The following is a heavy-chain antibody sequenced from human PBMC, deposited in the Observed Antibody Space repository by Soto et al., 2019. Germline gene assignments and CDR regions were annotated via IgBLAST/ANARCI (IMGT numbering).Heavy chain of an antibody. CDR2: ISWDDDK. CDR3: ARSKTRSLYSFDS. Sequence: QITLKESGPTLVKPTQTLTLTCTFSGFSFSTNAVGVGWIRQPPGKTLEWLTLISWDDDKRYSPSLRSRLTTTKDTSTNQVVLTMTNMDPVDTATDYCARSKTRSLYSFDSWGQGTLVTVSS. CDR1: GFSFSTNAVG. J-gene: IGHJ4*02. V-gene: IGHV2-5*02. D-gene: IGHD2-2*01.